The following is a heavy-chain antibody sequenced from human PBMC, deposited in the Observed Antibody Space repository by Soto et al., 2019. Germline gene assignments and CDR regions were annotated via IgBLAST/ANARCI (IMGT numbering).Heavy chain of an antibody. D-gene: IGHD3-3*01. Sequence: DVQPWESGGGLVQPGGSLRLSCAASGFSFGSYALSWVRQAPGKGLEWVSTISGSDGKTFYADSVKGRFSISRDTSQSTLYLQMNSLRADDTAMYYCARWSYLDYWGQGTRVTVSS. CDR1: GFSFGSYA. CDR3: ARWSYLDY. J-gene: IGHJ4*02. CDR2: ISGSDGKT. V-gene: IGHV3-23*01.